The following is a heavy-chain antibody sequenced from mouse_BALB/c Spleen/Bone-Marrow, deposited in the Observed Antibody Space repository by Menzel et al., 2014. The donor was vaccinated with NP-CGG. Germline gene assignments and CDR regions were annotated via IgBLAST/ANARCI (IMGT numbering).Heavy chain of an antibody. J-gene: IGHJ2*01. CDR3: ARWLLLDY. Sequence: LQQSGSELVRPGASVKLSCKASGYTYTSYWMHWVKQRPGQGLEWIGNIYPGTGSTNYDEKFKSKATLTVDTSSXTAYMQLSSLTSEDSAVYYCARWLLLDYWCQGTTLTVSS. CDR2: IYPGTGST. V-gene: IGHV1S22*01. CDR1: GYTYTSYW. D-gene: IGHD2-3*01.